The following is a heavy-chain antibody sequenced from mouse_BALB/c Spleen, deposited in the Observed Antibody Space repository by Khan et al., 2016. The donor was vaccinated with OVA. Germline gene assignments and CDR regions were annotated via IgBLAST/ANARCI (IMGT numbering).Heavy chain of an antibody. CDR1: GYSITSDFA. CDR2: ISSTGST. V-gene: IGHV3-2*02. CDR3: ARSLSYSDSYAMDY. Sequence: EVQLQESGPGLVRPSQSLSLTCTVTGYSITSDFAWNWIRQFPGNKLEWMGYISSTGSTSYSPSLRSRISITRDTSKNQFFLHLNSLTAEDTATYYCARSLSYSDSYAMDYWGQGTSVTVSS. J-gene: IGHJ4*01. D-gene: IGHD2-12*01.